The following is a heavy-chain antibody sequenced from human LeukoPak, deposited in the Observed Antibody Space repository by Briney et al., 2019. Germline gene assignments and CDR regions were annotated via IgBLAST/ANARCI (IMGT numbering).Heavy chain of an antibody. Sequence: ASARVSCKTSGYPFTRYDIHWVRQAVGQGLEWMGWVNPNSGSTGYAKKFQGRVVIMEDTSISTAYLELNSLRSEDSAVYYCARGRSGTHLLAEFDYWGQGTLVTASS. CDR1: GYPFTRYD. V-gene: IGHV1-8*03. J-gene: IGHJ4*02. CDR3: ARGRSGTHLLAEFDY. D-gene: IGHD1-26*01. CDR2: VNPNSGST.